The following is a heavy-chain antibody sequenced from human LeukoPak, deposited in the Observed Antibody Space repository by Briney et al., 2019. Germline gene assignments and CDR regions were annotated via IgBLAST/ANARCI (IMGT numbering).Heavy chain of an antibody. V-gene: IGHV3-23*01. CDR2: ISGSGGST. D-gene: IGHD3-10*01. Sequence: GSLRLSCAASGFTFSTYAMSWVRQAPGKGLEWVSAISGSGGSTYYADSVKGRFTISRDNSKNTLYLQMNSLRAEDTAVYYCAKGGGFGELYDYYYYMDVWGKGTTVTVSS. CDR1: GFTFSTYA. J-gene: IGHJ6*03. CDR3: AKGGGFGELYDYYYYMDV.